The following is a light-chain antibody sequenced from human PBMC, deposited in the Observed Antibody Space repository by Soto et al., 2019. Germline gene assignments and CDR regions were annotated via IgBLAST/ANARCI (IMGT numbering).Light chain of an antibody. J-gene: IGKJ5*01. CDR1: QSVSSY. CDR3: QQYSDLPMT. CDR2: GAS. Sequence: EIFLTQSPATLSLSRWEIATLSCRASQSVSSYLAWYQQKPGQAPRLLIYGASRRATGIPDRFSGSASGTDFTLTISRLEPEDFAVYFCQQYSDLPMTFGQGTRLEIK. V-gene: IGKV3-20*01.